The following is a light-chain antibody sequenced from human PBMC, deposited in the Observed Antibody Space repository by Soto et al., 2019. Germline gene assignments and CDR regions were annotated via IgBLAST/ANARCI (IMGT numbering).Light chain of an antibody. Sequence: QSALTQPRSVSGSPGQSVTISCTGTSSDVGGYNYVSWYQQHPGKGPKLMIYDVSERPSGVPDRFSGSKSGNTASLTISGLQAEDEADYYCCSYAGSYTYVFGTGTKVTVL. CDR2: DVS. CDR1: SSDVGGYNY. V-gene: IGLV2-11*01. CDR3: CSYAGSYTYV. J-gene: IGLJ1*01.